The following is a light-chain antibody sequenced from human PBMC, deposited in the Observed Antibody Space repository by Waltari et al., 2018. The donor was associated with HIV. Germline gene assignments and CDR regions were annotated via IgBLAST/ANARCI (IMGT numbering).Light chain of an antibody. CDR1: SSDVGNYNY. CDR3: CSYAGSSTFV. CDR2: DVS. V-gene: IGLV2-23*02. J-gene: IGLJ1*01. Sequence: QSALTQPASVSGSPGQSITISCTGTSSDVGNYNYVSWYQQHPGKAPLLMIYDVSKRPSGVSNRFSGSKSGNTASLTISGLQAEDEADYYCCSYAGSSTFVFGTGTKVTVL.